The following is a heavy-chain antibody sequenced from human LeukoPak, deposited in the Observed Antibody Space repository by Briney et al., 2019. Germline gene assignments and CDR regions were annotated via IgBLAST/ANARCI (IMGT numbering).Heavy chain of an antibody. D-gene: IGHD2-2*01. CDR2: IYSSGSA. V-gene: IGHV4-59*01. CDR3: ARGISTSCLDY. Sequence: SETLSLTCTVSGDSIRGYYWSWIRQPPGKGLEWIGYIYSSGSADYNPSLKSRVTMSVDTSKNQFSLNLDSVTAADTAVYYCARGISTSCLDYWGQGTLVTVSS. CDR1: GDSIRGYY. J-gene: IGHJ4*02.